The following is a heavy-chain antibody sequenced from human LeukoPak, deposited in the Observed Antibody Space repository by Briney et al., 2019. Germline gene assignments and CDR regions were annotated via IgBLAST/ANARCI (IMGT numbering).Heavy chain of an antibody. CDR2: INHSGST. D-gene: IGHD5-18*01. J-gene: IGHJ6*03. V-gene: IGHV4-34*01. CDR1: GGSFSGYY. Sequence: KPSETLSLTCAVYGGSFSGYYWSWIRQPPGKGLEWIREINHSGSTNYNPSLKSRVTISVDTSKNQFSLKLSSVTAADTAVYYCARGGYKRLYYMDVWGKGTTVTVSS. CDR3: ARGGYKRLYYMDV.